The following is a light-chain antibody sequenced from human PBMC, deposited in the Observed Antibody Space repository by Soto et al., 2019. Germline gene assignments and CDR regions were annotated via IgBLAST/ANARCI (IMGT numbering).Light chain of an antibody. J-gene: IGKJ5*01. CDR1: QSVSSN. CDR3: QQRSKWPPIT. V-gene: IGKV3-15*01. CDR2: GAS. Sequence: EIVMTQSPATLSVSPGERATLSCRASQSVSSNLACYQQKPGQAPRLLIYGASTRATGIPARFSGSGSGTEFTLTISSLEPEDFAVYYCQQRSKWPPITFGQGTRLEIK.